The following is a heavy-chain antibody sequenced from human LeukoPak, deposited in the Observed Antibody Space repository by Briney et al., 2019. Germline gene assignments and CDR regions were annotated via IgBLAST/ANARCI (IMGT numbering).Heavy chain of an antibody. CDR2: MNPNSGNT. V-gene: IGHV1-8*01. CDR3: ARGPSRDYGSGSSWFDP. Sequence: GASVKVSCKASGYTFSTYDINWVRHVTGQGLEWMGWMNPNSGNTGYAQKIQGRVTMTRNTSINTAYMELSSLRSEDTAVCYCARGPSRDYGSGSSWFDPWGQGTLVTVSS. D-gene: IGHD3-10*01. CDR1: GYTFSTYD. J-gene: IGHJ5*02.